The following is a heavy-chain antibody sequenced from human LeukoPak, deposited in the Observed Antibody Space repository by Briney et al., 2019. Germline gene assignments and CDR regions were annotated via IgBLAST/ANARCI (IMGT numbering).Heavy chain of an antibody. J-gene: IGHJ1*01. Sequence: GGSLRLSCAASGFTFDDYAMHWVRQAPGKGLEWVSGISWNSGSIGYADSVKGRFTISRDNAMNSLYLQMNSLRAEDTALYYCAKDIGWWFGDKGEYFQHWGQGTLVTVSS. CDR3: AKDIGWWFGDKGEYFQH. D-gene: IGHD3-10*01. CDR1: GFTFDDYA. CDR2: ISWNSGSI. V-gene: IGHV3-9*01.